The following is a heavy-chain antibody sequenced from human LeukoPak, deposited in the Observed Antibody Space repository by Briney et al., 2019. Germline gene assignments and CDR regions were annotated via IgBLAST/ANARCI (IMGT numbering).Heavy chain of an antibody. Sequence: ASVKVSCKASGYTFTSYDINWVRQATGQGLEWMGWMNPNSGNTGYAQKFQGRVTMTRNTPISTAYMELSSLRSEDTAVYYCARGSYYYDSSGYWPPFDYWGQGTLVTVSS. CDR1: GYTFTSYD. J-gene: IGHJ4*02. D-gene: IGHD3-22*01. CDR2: MNPNSGNT. CDR3: ARGSYYYDSSGYWPPFDY. V-gene: IGHV1-8*01.